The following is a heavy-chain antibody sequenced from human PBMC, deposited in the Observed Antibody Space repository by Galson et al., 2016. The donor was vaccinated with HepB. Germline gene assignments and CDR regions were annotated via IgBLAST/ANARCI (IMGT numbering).Heavy chain of an antibody. J-gene: IGHJ4*02. D-gene: IGHD6-13*01. CDR3: AKWSSSYLYFED. CDR1: GYSFTSYW. CDR2: IYPGDSDT. Sequence: QSGAEVKKPGESLKISCKGSGYSFTSYWIAWVRQMPGEGLEWMGSIYPGDSDTRYSPSLQGQVTISADKSINTAYLQWSSLKASDTAMYYCAKWSSSYLYFEDWGQGTLVTVSS. V-gene: IGHV5-51*03.